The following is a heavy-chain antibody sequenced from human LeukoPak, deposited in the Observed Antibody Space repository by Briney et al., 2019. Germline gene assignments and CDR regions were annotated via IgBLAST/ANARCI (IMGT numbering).Heavy chain of an antibody. CDR1: GFIFSSYS. CDR2: ISSSSSTI. Sequence: GGSLRLSCAASGFIFSSYSMNWVRQAPGKGLEWVSYISSSSSTIYYADSVKGRFTISRDNAKNSLYLQMNSLRAEDTAVYYCAKDGAWLRFDDWGQGTLVTVSS. CDR3: AKDGAWLRFDD. V-gene: IGHV3-48*01. D-gene: IGHD5-12*01. J-gene: IGHJ4*02.